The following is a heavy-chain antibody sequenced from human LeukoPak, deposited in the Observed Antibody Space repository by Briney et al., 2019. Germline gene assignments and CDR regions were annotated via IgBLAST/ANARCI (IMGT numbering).Heavy chain of an antibody. D-gene: IGHD2-15*01. CDR1: GFTVSHNY. CDR3: AREDSPGAFDI. Sequence: EGSLRLSCAASGFTVSHNYMSWVRQAPGKGLEWVSVIYSGGDTYYADSVKGRFTISRDNSKNTLFLQMNSLRAEDTAVYYCAREDSPGAFDIWGQGTMVTVSS. J-gene: IGHJ3*02. CDR2: IYSGGDT. V-gene: IGHV3-53*01.